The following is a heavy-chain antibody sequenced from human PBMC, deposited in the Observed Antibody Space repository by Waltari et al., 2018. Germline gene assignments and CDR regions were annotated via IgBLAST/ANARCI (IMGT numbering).Heavy chain of an antibody. CDR3: ATSSDYYDSSGFFNWFDP. J-gene: IGHJ5*02. V-gene: IGHV4-38-2*01. D-gene: IGHD3-22*01. CDR1: GYSISRGYY. Sequence: QVQLQESGPGLVKPSETLSLTCAVSGYSISRGYYWGWIRQPPGRGLEWIGSIYHSGSTYYNPSLKSRVTISVDTSKNQFSLKLSSVTAADTAVYYCATSSDYYDSSGFFNWFDPWGQGTLVTVSS. CDR2: IYHSGST.